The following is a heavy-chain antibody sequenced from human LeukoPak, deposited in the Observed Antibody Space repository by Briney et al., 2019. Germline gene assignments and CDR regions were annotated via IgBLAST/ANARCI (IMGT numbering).Heavy chain of an antibody. J-gene: IGHJ4*02. CDR2: ISYDGSNK. Sequence: GGSLRLSCAASGFTFSSYAMHWVRQAPGKGLEWVAVISYDGSNKYYADSVKGRFTISRDNSKNTLYLQMNSLRAEDTAVYYCARDPGAAIAISYYFDYWGQGTLVTVSS. CDR1: GFTFSSYA. V-gene: IGHV3-30-3*01. CDR3: ARDPGAAIAISYYFDY. D-gene: IGHD2-21*01.